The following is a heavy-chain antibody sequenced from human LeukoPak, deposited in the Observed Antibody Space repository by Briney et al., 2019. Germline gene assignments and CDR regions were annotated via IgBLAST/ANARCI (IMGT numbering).Heavy chain of an antibody. CDR3: ARAWATDYFDS. Sequence: PSETLSLTCAVYGGSFSGYYWSWIRQPPGKGLEWIGEINHSGTTNYDPSLKIRVTMSVDTSKKQFSLKLSSVAAADTAVYYCARAWATDYFDSWGQGTLVTVSS. V-gene: IGHV4-34*01. CDR2: INHSGTT. J-gene: IGHJ4*02. CDR1: GGSFSGYY.